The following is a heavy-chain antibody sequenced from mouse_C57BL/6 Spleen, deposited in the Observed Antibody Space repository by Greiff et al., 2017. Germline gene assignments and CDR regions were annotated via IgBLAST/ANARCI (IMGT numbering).Heavy chain of an antibody. J-gene: IGHJ1*03. CDR2: IYPGDGDT. V-gene: IGHV1-80*01. D-gene: IGHD2-13*01. CDR3: ARGVGDYTGNWYFDV. Sequence: VQLQQSGAELVKPGASVKISCKASGYAFSSYWMNWVKQRPGKGLEWIGQIYPGDGDTNYNGKFKGKATLTADKSSSTAYMQLSSLTSDVSAVYFCARGVGDYTGNWYFDVWGTGTTVTVSS. CDR1: GYAFSSYW.